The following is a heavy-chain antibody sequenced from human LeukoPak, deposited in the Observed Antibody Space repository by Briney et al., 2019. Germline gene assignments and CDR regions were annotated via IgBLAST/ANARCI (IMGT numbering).Heavy chain of an antibody. CDR3: ARQAPHYGDWKYNWYFDL. V-gene: IGHV5-51*01. D-gene: IGHD4-17*01. CDR2: IYPGVSDT. Sequence: GESLKISCYGSGYSFTSYWIGLVRQMPGKGLEWMGIIYPGVSDTIYRPSFQGQVTISADTSISPAYLQWSSLKASDTAMYYCARQAPHYGDWKYNWYFDLWGRGTLVTVSS. J-gene: IGHJ2*01. CDR1: GYSFTSYW.